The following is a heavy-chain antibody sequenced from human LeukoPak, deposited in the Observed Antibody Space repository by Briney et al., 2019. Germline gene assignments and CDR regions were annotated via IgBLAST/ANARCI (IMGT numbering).Heavy chain of an antibody. V-gene: IGHV1-2*02. D-gene: IGHD2-15*01. J-gene: IGHJ5*02. CDR2: INPNSGGT. CDR1: GYTFTDYY. Sequence: GASVKVSCKASGYTFTDYYMHWVRQAPGQGLEWMGWINPNSGGTNYAQKFQGRVTMTRDKSISTAYMELYSLRSDDTAVYYCARARVTYCSGGSCEADTWGQGTLVTVSS. CDR3: ARARVTYCSGGSCEADT.